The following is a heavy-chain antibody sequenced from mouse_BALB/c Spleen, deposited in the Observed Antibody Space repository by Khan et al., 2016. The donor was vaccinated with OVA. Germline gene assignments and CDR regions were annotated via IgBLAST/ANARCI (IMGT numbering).Heavy chain of an antibody. Sequence: QVQLQQSGAELAKPGASVKMSCKASGYTFTSYWMHWIKQRPGQGLEWIGYIYPTSGYTDYNQKFKDKATLTADKSSSTAYMQLSSLTSDDSAVYKCARGRFDYWGQGTALTVSS. D-gene: IGHD1-1*01. CDR3: ARGRFDY. CDR1: GYTFTSYW. V-gene: IGHV1-7*01. CDR2: IYPTSGYT. J-gene: IGHJ2*01.